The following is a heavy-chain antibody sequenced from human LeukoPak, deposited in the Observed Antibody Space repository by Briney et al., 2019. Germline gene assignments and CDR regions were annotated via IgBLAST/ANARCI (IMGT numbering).Heavy chain of an antibody. D-gene: IGHD7-27*01. CDR2: INTSGST. V-gene: IGHV4-4*09. CDR1: GGSISSNY. CDR3: ARRGNWGFFDY. J-gene: IGHJ4*02. Sequence: ASETLSLTCTVSGGSISSNYWSWIRQPPGKGLEWIGYINTSGSTNYNLSLKSRVTISLDTSRNQFSLKLTSVTAADTAVYYCARRGNWGFFDYWGQGILVSVSS.